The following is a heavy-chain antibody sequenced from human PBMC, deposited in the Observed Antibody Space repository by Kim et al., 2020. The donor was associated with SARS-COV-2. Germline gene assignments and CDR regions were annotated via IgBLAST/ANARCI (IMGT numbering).Heavy chain of an antibody. CDR1: GGSISSGGYY. CDR2: IYYSGST. Sequence: SETLSLTCTVSGGSISSGGYYWSWIRQHPGKGLEWIGYIYYSGSTYYNPSLKSRVTISVDTSKNQFSLKLSSVTAADTAVYYCARGDYYDSSGYAGLAFDIWGQGTMVTVSS. V-gene: IGHV4-31*03. CDR3: ARGDYYDSSGYAGLAFDI. D-gene: IGHD3-22*01. J-gene: IGHJ3*02.